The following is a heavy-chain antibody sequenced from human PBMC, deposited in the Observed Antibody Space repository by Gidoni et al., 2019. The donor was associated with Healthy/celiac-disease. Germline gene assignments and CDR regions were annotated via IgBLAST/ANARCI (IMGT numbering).Heavy chain of an antibody. V-gene: IGHV1-3*01. J-gene: IGHJ3*02. CDR3: AGDYCSGGSCYGLDAFDI. Sequence: QVQLVQSGAEVKKPGASVKVSCKASGYTFTSYAMHWVRQSPGQRLEWMGWINAGNGNTKYSQKFQGRVTITRDTSASTAYMELSSLRSEDTAVYYCAGDYCSGGSCYGLDAFDIWGQGTMVTVSS. CDR2: INAGNGNT. D-gene: IGHD2-15*01. CDR1: GYTFTSYA.